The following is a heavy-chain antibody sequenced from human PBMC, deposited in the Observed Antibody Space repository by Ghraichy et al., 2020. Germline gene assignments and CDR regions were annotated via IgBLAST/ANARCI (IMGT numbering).Heavy chain of an antibody. CDR1: GFTFDSYA. J-gene: IGHJ4*02. V-gene: IGHV3-23*01. CDR2: TSASGGTT. D-gene: IGHD3-10*01. CDR3: AKQAGSGSYYGVYYFDY. Sequence: GGSLRLSCAASGFTFDSYAMSWVRQAPGKGLEWVSSTSASGGTTYYADSVKGRFTISRDNSKNTVYLQMNSLRAEDTAVYYCAKQAGSGSYYGVYYFDYSGQGTMVTVSS.